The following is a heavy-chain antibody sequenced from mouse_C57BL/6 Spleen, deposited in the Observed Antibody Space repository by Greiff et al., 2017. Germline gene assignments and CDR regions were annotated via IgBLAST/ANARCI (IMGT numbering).Heavy chain of an antibody. CDR1: GFNIKDDY. J-gene: IGHJ3*01. Sequence: EVQLQESGAELVRPGASVKLSCTASGFNIKDDYMHWVKQRPEQGLEWIGWIDPENGDTEYASKFQGKATITADTSSNTAYLQLSSLTSEDTAVYYCTRDYGAYWGQGTLVTVSA. CDR2: IDPENGDT. D-gene: IGHD1-1*02. CDR3: TRDYGAY. V-gene: IGHV14-4*01.